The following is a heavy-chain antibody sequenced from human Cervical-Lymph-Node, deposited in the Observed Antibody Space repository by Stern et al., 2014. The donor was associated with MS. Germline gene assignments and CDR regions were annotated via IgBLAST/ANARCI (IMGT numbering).Heavy chain of an antibody. J-gene: IGHJ5*02. CDR2: ISDVGTNK. CDR3: ARDDYGDNAEGGWFDP. CDR1: GFTFNTYP. V-gene: IGHV3-30-3*01. Sequence: QVQLVESGGGVVQPWRSLRLSCAASGFTFNTYPMHWVRQAPGKGLEGVAVISDVGTNKYYADSVRGRFTISRDNSKNTLYLQMNSLRPDDTAVYYCARDDYGDNAEGGWFDPWGQGTLVTVSS. D-gene: IGHD4-23*01.